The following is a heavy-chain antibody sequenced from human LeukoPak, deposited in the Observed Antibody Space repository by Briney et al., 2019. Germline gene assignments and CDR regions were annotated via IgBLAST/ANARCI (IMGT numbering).Heavy chain of an antibody. CDR2: ISSGGRPI. CDR1: GFTFSTCN. D-gene: IGHD4-17*01. CDR3: ARDGPTVTPSIPFDF. V-gene: IGHV3-48*01. J-gene: IGHJ4*02. Sequence: PGGSLRLSCAASGFTFSTCNMNCVRQAPGKGLEWVSYISSGGRPIYYADSVKGRFTISRDNAKNSLYLQMSSLRVEDTAIYYCARDGPTVTPSIPFDFWGQGTLVTVSS.